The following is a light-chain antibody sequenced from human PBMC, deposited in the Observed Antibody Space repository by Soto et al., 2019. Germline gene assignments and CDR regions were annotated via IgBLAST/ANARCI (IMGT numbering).Light chain of an antibody. Sequence: EILLTQSAATLSVSPGERATLSCRASQSVSNNLDWYQQKPGQAPRLLIQGASTRDTGIPGRFTGSGSGTEFTLTISSLQSEDFAVYYCQQYIQWPLTFGGGTKVEIK. CDR1: QSVSNN. V-gene: IGKV3-15*01. CDR3: QQYIQWPLT. J-gene: IGKJ4*01. CDR2: GAS.